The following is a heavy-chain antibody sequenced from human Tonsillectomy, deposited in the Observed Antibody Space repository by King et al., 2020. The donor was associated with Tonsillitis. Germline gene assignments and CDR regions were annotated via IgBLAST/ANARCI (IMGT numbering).Heavy chain of an antibody. Sequence: HVQLQESGPGLVKPSETLSLTCTVSGVSISTYYWSWIRQPPGKGLEWIGYISYSGSTNYNPSLKSPVTISVDTSKNQFSLKLSSVTAADTAVYYCARDAYYDFWSGYSPYWYFDLWGRGTLVTVSS. V-gene: IGHV4-59*01. CDR2: ISYSGST. J-gene: IGHJ2*01. CDR3: ARDAYYDFWSGYSPYWYFDL. D-gene: IGHD3-3*01. CDR1: GVSISTYY.